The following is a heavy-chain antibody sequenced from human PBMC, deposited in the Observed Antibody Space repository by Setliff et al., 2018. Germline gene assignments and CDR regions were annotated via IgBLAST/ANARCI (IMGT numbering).Heavy chain of an antibody. D-gene: IGHD1-1*01. Sequence: QPGGSLRLSCVGSEFTVNSNFMTWVRQAPGKGLEWLSVIYIGGQTFYADSVKGRFTISRDDSKNTLSLDMKSLRPDDTAMYYCARQTGLGGHNLKDDKFYGVDVWGQGILVTVSS. V-gene: IGHV3-66*04. CDR2: IYIGGQT. CDR3: ARQTGLGGHNLKDDKFYGVDV. CDR1: EFTVNSNF. J-gene: IGHJ6*02.